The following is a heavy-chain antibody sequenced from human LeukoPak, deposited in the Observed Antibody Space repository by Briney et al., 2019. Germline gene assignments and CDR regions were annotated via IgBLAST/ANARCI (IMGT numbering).Heavy chain of an antibody. CDR1: GGTFSGYA. Sequence: SVKVSCKASGGTFSGYAISWVRQAPGQGLEWMGRIIPIFGTANYAQKFQGRVTITTDESTSTAYMELSSLRSEDTAVYYCAGGHLYYYDSSGYLNYFDYWGQGTLVTVSS. CDR2: IIPIFGTA. J-gene: IGHJ4*02. D-gene: IGHD3-22*01. V-gene: IGHV1-69*05. CDR3: AGGHLYYYDSSGYLNYFDY.